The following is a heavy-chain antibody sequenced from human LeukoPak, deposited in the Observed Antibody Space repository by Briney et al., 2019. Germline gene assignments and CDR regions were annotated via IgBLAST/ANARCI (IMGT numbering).Heavy chain of an antibody. Sequence: GGSLRLSCAASGFTVSSNYMSWVRQAPGKGLEWVSVIYSGGSTYYADSVKGRFTISRDNSKNTLYLQMNSLRAEDTAVYHCASRGYCSGGSCPDYWGQGTLVTVSS. D-gene: IGHD2-15*01. CDR2: IYSGGST. CDR1: GFTVSSNY. V-gene: IGHV3-53*01. CDR3: ASRGYCSGGSCPDY. J-gene: IGHJ4*02.